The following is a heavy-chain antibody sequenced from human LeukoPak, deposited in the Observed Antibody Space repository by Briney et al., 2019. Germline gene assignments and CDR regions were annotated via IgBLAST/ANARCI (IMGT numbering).Heavy chain of an antibody. V-gene: IGHV3-9*01. D-gene: IGHD3-22*01. CDR1: GFTFDDYA. J-gene: IGHJ3*02. Sequence: GGSLRLSCAASGFTFDDYAMHWVRQAPGKGLEWVSGISWNSGSIGYADSVKGRFTISRDNAKNSLYLQMNSLRAEDTALYYRAKGYYDSSGYYSGSDAFDIWGQGTMVTVSS. CDR2: ISWNSGSI. CDR3: AKGYYDSSGYYSGSDAFDI.